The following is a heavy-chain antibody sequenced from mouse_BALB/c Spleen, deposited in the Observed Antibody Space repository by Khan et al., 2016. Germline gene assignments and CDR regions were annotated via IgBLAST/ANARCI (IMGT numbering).Heavy chain of an antibody. Sequence: EVQLQESGAELVKPGASVKLSCTASGFNIKDTYMHWVKQRPEQGLEWIGRIDPANGNTKYDPKFQGKATITADTSSNTAYLQLSSLTSEDTAVYYCASPTMTPFAYWGQGTLVTVSA. D-gene: IGHD2-10*01. V-gene: IGHV14-3*02. CDR2: IDPANGNT. CDR1: GFNIKDTY. J-gene: IGHJ3*01. CDR3: ASPTMTPFAY.